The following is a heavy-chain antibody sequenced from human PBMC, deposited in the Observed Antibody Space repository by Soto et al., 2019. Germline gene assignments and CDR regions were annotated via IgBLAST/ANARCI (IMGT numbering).Heavy chain of an antibody. CDR1: GFTFGSHV. D-gene: IGHD4-4*01. J-gene: IGHJ4*02. CDR3: AKEDYTFFDS. V-gene: IGHV3-30*18. Sequence: QVQLVESGGGVVQPGRSLRLSCAASGFTFGSHVMHWVRQAPGKGLEWVALIGYDGSGKYYTDSVKGRFTISRDNSKNLMYLQMNSLRAEDTAIYYCAKEDYTFFDSWGQGTLVTVSS. CDR2: IGYDGSGK.